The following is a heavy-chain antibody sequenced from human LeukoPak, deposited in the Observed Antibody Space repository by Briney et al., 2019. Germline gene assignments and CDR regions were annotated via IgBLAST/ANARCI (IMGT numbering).Heavy chain of an antibody. CDR3: PRVSSSYNWFDP. V-gene: IGHV4-39*01. J-gene: IGHJ5*02. CDR2: IYYSGST. CDR1: GGSISSGSYY. Sequence: PSETLSLTCTVSGGSISSGSYYWGWIRQPPGKGLEWIGSIYYSGSTYYNPSLKSRVTISVDTSKNQFSLKLSSVTAADTAVYYCPRVSSSYNWFDPWGQGTLVTVSS. D-gene: IGHD6-13*01.